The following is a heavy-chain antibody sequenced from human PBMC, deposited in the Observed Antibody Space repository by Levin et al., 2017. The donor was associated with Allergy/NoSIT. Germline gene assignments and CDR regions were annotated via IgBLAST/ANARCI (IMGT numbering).Heavy chain of an antibody. Sequence: PGGSLRLSCAASGFTFSSYAMHWVRQAPGKGLEWVAVISYDGSNKYYADSVKGRFTISRDNSKNTLYLQMNSLRAEDTAVYYCARDAPSIAARLILGDAFDIWGQGTMVTVSS. J-gene: IGHJ3*02. CDR1: GFTFSSYA. V-gene: IGHV3-30-3*01. D-gene: IGHD6-6*01. CDR3: ARDAPSIAARLILGDAFDI. CDR2: ISYDGSNK.